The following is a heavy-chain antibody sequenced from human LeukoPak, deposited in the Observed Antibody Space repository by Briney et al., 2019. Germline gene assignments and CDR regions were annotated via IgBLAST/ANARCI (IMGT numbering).Heavy chain of an antibody. D-gene: IGHD7-27*01. V-gene: IGHV3-23*01. J-gene: IGHJ4*02. Sequence: GGSLRLSCAASGFAFSSYAMSWVRQAPGKGLEWVSAISGSGDSTYSTDSVKGRFTISRDNSKNTLYLQMNSLRAEDTAVYYCAKKVPANWGSYFDYWGQGTLVTVSS. CDR2: ISGSGDST. CDR3: AKKVPANWGSYFDY. CDR1: GFAFSSYA.